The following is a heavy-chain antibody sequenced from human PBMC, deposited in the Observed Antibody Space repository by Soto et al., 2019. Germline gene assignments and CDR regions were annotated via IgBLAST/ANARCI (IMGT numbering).Heavy chain of an antibody. Sequence: ASVKVSCKASGYTFSSYAMHWARQAPGQRLEWMGWINAGYGNTKSSQKFQDRVTISRDTSASTAYMELTSLRSEGTAVYYCARDTGDGTFDFWGQGTLVTVSS. V-gene: IGHV1-3*01. CDR2: INAGYGNT. J-gene: IGHJ4*02. CDR3: ARDTGDGTFDF. D-gene: IGHD7-27*01. CDR1: GYTFSSYA.